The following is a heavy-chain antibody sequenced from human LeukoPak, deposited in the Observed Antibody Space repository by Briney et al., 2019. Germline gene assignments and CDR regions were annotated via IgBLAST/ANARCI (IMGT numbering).Heavy chain of an antibody. D-gene: IGHD1-26*01. CDR2: ISGSGGST. CDR3: AKGQWEPGSYFDY. J-gene: IGHJ4*02. V-gene: IGHV3-23*01. Sequence: PGGSLRLSCAASGFTVSSNYMNWVRQAPGKGLEWVSAISGSGGSTYYADSVKGRFTISRDNSKNTLYLQMNSLRAEDTAVYYCAKGQWEPGSYFDYWGQGTLVTVSS. CDR1: GFTVSSNY.